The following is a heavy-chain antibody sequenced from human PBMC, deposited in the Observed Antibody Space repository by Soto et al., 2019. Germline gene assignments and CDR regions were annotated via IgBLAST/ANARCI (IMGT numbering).Heavy chain of an antibody. CDR1: GGSISSSSYY. CDR3: ATPDDILTGYYTY. D-gene: IGHD3-9*01. CDR2: IYYSGST. J-gene: IGHJ4*02. V-gene: IGHV4-39*01. Sequence: SETLSLTCTVSGGSISSSSYYWGWIRQPPGKGLEWIGSIYYSGSTYYNPSLKSRVTISVDTSKNQFSLKLSSVTAADTAVYYCATPDDILTGYYTYWGQGTLVTVSS.